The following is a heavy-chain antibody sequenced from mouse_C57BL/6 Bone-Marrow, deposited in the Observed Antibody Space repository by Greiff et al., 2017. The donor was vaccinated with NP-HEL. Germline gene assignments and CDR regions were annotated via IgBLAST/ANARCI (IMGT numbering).Heavy chain of an antibody. D-gene: IGHD2-3*01. CDR3: ARRNGYYVGAMDY. Sequence: EVQVVESGGGLVKPGGSLKLSCAASGFTFSDYGMHWVRQAPEKGLEWVAYISSGSSTIYYADTVKGRFTISRDNAKNTLFLQMTSLRSEDTAMYYCARRNGYYVGAMDYWGQGTSVTVSS. J-gene: IGHJ4*01. V-gene: IGHV5-17*01. CDR2: ISSGSSTI. CDR1: GFTFSDYG.